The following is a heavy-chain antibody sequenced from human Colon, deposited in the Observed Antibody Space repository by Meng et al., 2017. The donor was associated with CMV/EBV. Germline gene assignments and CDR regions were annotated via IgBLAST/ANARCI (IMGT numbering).Heavy chain of an antibody. CDR2: ISTGVGNT. Sequence: QLESGGGVVLPWGALRPSSVVSGFAFNAHAMNCGTQAPGKGLEWVSSISTGVGNTYYGDAVKGRFTISRDNSKNTLYLQMNSLRAEDTAVYYCAMDSHLGMVGASLGYWGQGTLVTVSS. CDR3: AMDSHLGMVGASLGY. V-gene: IGHV3-23*01. J-gene: IGHJ4*02. D-gene: IGHD1-26*01. CDR1: GFAFNAHA.